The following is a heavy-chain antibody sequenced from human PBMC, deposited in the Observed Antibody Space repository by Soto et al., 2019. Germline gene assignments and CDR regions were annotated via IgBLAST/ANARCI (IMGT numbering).Heavy chain of an antibody. CDR3: VLEVRAKSFDH. CDR2: IISSGGST. J-gene: IGHJ4*02. V-gene: IGHV3-23*01. CDR1: GFTFSDYG. Sequence: GGSLRLSYAVSGFTFSDYGMRWVRQGPGKGLEWVSTIISSGGSTYYADSVKGRFTISRDNSKNTLYLQMNSLRAEDTAIYYCVLEVRAKSFDHWGQGTLVTVSS.